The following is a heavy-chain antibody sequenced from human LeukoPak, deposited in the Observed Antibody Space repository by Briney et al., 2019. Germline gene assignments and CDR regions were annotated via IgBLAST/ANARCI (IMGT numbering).Heavy chain of an antibody. V-gene: IGHV4-39*01. CDR3: ARYSSKGGY. CDR1: GGSISSSSYY. D-gene: IGHD6-19*01. CDR2: IYYSGST. Sequence: SETLSLTCTVSGGSISSSSYYWGWIRQPPGKGLEWIGSIYYSGSTYYNPSLKSRVTISVDTSKNQFSLKLSSVTAADTAVYYCARYSSKGGYWGQGTLVTVSS. J-gene: IGHJ4*02.